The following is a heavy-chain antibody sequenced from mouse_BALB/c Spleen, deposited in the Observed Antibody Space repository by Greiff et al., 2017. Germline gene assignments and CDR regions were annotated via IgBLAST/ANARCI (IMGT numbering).Heavy chain of an antibody. J-gene: IGHJ4*01. CDR2: INPSNGRT. CDR1: GYTFTSYW. V-gene: IGHV1S81*02. CDR3: ARKGGYAMDC. Sequence: QVQLQQSGAELVKPGASVKLSCKASGYTFTSYWMHWVKQRPGQGLEWIGEINPSNGRTNYNEKFKSKATLTVDKSSSTAYMQLSSLTSEDSAVYYCARKGGYAMDCWGRGTSVTVTS.